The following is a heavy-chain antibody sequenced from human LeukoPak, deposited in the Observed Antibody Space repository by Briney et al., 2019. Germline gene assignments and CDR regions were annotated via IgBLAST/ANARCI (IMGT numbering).Heavy chain of an antibody. CDR1: GYTFTSYY. CDR3: ASASAVNKYYFDY. J-gene: IGHJ4*02. CDR2: INPSGGST. V-gene: IGHV1-46*01. D-gene: IGHD3-16*02. Sequence: GASVKVSCKASGYTFTSYYMHWVRQAPGQGLEWMGIINPSGGSTSYAQKFQGRVTMTRDTSTSTVYMEPSSLRSEDTAVYYCASASAVNKYYFDYWGQGTLVTVSS.